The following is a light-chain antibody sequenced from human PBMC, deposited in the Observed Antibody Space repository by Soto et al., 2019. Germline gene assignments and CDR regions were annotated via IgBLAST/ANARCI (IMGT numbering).Light chain of an antibody. CDR2: EVS. CDR3: SSYTSSSFVV. V-gene: IGLV2-14*01. CDR1: SSDVGGYNY. Sequence: QSVLTQHASVSGSPGQSINISCTGTSSDVGGYNYVSWYQQHPGKAPKLMIYEVSNRPSGVSNRFSGSKSGNTASLTISGLQAEDEADYYCSSYTSSSFVVFGGGTKLTVL. J-gene: IGLJ2*01.